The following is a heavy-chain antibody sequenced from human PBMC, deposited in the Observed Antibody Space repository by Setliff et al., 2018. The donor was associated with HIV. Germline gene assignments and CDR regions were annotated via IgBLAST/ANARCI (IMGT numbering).Heavy chain of an antibody. CDR3: ARDFHVLGYCSADSCPYDASDV. Sequence: RASVKVSCKASGYTFTNYAMHWVRQAPGQRLEWMGWINAGNGNTKYAQKFQGRVTVTRDTSINTAYMELSSLRSDDTAIYYCARDFHVLGYCSADSCPYDASDVWGQGTMVTVSS. CDR1: GYTFTNYA. V-gene: IGHV1-3*01. J-gene: IGHJ3*01. CDR2: INAGNGNT. D-gene: IGHD2-15*01.